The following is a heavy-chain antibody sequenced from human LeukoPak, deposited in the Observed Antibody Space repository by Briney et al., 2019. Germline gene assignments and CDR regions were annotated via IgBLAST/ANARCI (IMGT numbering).Heavy chain of an antibody. D-gene: IGHD3-10*01. CDR3: AIMVRALVSSYYFDY. CDR1: GGTLSSYA. Sequence: GASVKVSCKASGGTLSSYAISWVRQAPGQGLEWMGRIIPILGIANYAQKFQGRVTITADKSTSTAYMELSSLRSEDTAVYYCAIMVRALVSSYYFDYWGQGTLVTVSS. V-gene: IGHV1-69*04. CDR2: IIPILGIA. J-gene: IGHJ4*02.